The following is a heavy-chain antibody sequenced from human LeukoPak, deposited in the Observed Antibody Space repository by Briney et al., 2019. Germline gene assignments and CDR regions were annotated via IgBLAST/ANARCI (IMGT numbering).Heavy chain of an antibody. CDR2: IRSKANSYAT. Sequence: GGSLRLSCAASGFTFSGSAIHWVRQASGKGLEWVGRIRSKANSYATAYSASVEGRFTISRDDSKNTAYLQMNSLKTEDTAVYYCTRFLYYYDTSGLENSWGQGTLVTVSS. CDR1: GFTFSGSA. CDR3: TRFLYYYDTSGLENS. V-gene: IGHV3-73*01. D-gene: IGHD3-22*01. J-gene: IGHJ4*02.